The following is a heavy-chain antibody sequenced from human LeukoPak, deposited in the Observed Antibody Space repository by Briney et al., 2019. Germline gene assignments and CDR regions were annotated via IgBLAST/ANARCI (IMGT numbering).Heavy chain of an antibody. CDR3: AKADYYDSSGYDY. D-gene: IGHD3-22*01. CDR1: GFTFSSYG. CDR2: ISYDGSNK. V-gene: IGHV3-30*18. Sequence: QPGGSLRLSCAASGFTFSSYGMHWVRQAPGKGLEWVAVISYDGSNKYYADSVKGRFTISRDNSKNTLYLQMNSLRAEDTAVYYCAKADYYDSSGYDYWGQGTLVTVSS. J-gene: IGHJ4*02.